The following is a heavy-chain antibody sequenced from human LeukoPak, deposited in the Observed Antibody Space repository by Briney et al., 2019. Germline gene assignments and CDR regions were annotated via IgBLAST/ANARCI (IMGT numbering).Heavy chain of an antibody. Sequence: PGGSLRLSRAASGFTFHHYSMHWVRQPPGKGLEWVSLISWDGGITYYADSVRGRFTISRDNSKNTLYLQMNSLRAEDTAVYYCARDTARFGELPLYWGQGTLVTVSS. J-gene: IGHJ4*02. CDR3: ARDTARFGELPLY. D-gene: IGHD3-10*01. CDR2: ISWDGGIT. V-gene: IGHV3-43*01. CDR1: GFTFHHYS.